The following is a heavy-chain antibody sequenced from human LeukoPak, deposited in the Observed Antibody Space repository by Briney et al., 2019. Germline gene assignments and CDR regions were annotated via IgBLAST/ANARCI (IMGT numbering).Heavy chain of an antibody. CDR3: ARVIAGVHNSFDP. Sequence: SETLSLTCSVSGASISEYYWGWIRQPAGEGLQWIGRLSTSGRTDYSPSLKSRVTMSFDTSKNHLSLKVTSVTAADTAVYYCARVIAGVHNSFDPWGQGTLVTVSS. CDR1: GASISEYY. D-gene: IGHD2-21*01. CDR2: LSTSGRT. V-gene: IGHV4-4*07. J-gene: IGHJ5*02.